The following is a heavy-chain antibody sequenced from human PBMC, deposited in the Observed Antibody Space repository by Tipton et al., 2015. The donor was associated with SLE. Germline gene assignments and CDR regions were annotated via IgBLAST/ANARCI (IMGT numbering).Heavy chain of an antibody. V-gene: IGHV4-4*08. CDR1: GFTFGDY. Sequence: LRLSCAVSGFTFGDYWSWVRQPPGQGLEWIAYIYTSGSTNYNPSLKNRVTIFRDTSKNQFSLKMISVTAADTAMYYCAKGRVGVVESWGQGTLVTVSS. J-gene: IGHJ4*02. CDR3: AKGRVGVVES. CDR2: IYTSGST. D-gene: IGHD3-3*01.